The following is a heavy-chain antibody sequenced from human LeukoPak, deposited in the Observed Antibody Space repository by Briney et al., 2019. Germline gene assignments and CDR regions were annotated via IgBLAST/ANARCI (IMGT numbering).Heavy chain of an antibody. CDR1: GYTFTSYD. Sequence: ASVKVSCKASGYTFTSYDINWVRQATGQGLEWMGWMNPNSGNTGYAQKFQGRVTITRNTSISTAYMELSSLRSEDTAVYYCARLAYFDFLEWLPPWGDYYMDVWGKGTTVTVSS. D-gene: IGHD3-3*01. V-gene: IGHV1-8*03. CDR2: MNPNSGNT. CDR3: ARLAYFDFLEWLPPWGDYYMDV. J-gene: IGHJ6*03.